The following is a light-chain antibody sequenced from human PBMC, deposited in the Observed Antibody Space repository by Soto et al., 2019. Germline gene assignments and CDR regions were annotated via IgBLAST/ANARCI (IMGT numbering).Light chain of an antibody. CDR1: SSNIGSNY. Sequence: QSVLTQPPSASGTPGQRVTISCSGSSSNIGSNYVYWYQQLPGTAPKLLIYRNNQRPSRVPDRFSGSKPGTSASLAISGLRSEDEADYYCAAWDDSLSARIFGTGTKLTVL. CDR2: RNN. V-gene: IGLV1-47*01. CDR3: AAWDDSLSARI. J-gene: IGLJ1*01.